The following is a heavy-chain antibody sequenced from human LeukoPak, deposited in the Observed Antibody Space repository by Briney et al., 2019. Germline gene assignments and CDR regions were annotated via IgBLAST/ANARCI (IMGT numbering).Heavy chain of an antibody. CDR3: ARGPRCSGGSCYPVYYYYGMDV. Sequence: SETLSLTCAVYGGSFSGYYWSWIRQPPGKGLEWIGEINHSGSTNYNPSLKSRVTISVDTSKNQFSLKLSSVTAADTAVYHCARGPRCSGGSCYPVYYYYGMDVWGQGTTVTVSS. J-gene: IGHJ6*02. CDR1: GGSFSGYY. D-gene: IGHD2-15*01. CDR2: INHSGST. V-gene: IGHV4-34*01.